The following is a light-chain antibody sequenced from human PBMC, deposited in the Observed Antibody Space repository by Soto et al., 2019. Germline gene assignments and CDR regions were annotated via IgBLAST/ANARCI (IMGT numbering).Light chain of an antibody. CDR1: QSISSY. V-gene: IGKV1-39*01. CDR2: SAS. Sequence: DIQMTQSPSSLSASVGDRVTITCRASQSISSYLNCYQQKPGKAPKLLIYSASSMQIGVPSRFSGSGSGTDFTLTISSLQAEDFATYYCQQSYSTPPYTFGQGTKLEIK. J-gene: IGKJ2*01. CDR3: QQSYSTPPYT.